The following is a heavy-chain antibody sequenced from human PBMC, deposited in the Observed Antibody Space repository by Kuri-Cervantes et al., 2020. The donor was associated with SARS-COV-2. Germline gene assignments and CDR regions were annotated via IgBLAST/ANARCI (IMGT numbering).Heavy chain of an antibody. CDR3: ARDEYYYDSTTDAFDV. Sequence: ASVKVSCKASGYTFTSYGISWVRQAPGQGLEWMGWISAYNGNTNYAQKLQGRVTMTTDTSTSTAYMELRSLRSDDTAVYYCARDEYYYDSTTDAFDVWGQGTLVTVSS. CDR2: ISAYNGNT. V-gene: IGHV1-18*01. CDR1: GYTFTSYG. J-gene: IGHJ3*01. D-gene: IGHD3-22*01.